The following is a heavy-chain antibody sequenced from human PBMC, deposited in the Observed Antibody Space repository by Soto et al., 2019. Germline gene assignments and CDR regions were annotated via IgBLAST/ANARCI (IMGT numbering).Heavy chain of an antibody. CDR1: GGSITNYY. D-gene: IGHD3-10*01. Sequence: QVQLQESGPGLVKPSETLSLTCTVSGGSITNYYCSWFRQPPGKGLEWIGYINYDGYSAYNLSLKTXVXLSMDASTTQCSLMLESVTATDTAVFYCARHGFGPLHGLVDVWGPGTTVIVSS. CDR3: ARHGFGPLHGLVDV. CDR2: INYDGYS. V-gene: IGHV4-59*08. J-gene: IGHJ6*02.